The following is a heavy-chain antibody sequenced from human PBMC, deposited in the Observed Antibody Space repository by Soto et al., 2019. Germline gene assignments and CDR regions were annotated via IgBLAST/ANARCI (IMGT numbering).Heavy chain of an antibody. Sequence: EVQLVESGGGWVQPGGSLKLSCAASGFTFSGSAMQWVRQASGKGLEWVGRIRSKANSYATAYAASVKGRFTISRDDSKNTAYLQMNSLKTEDTAVYYCTSSASIDYYYYYGMDVWGQGTTVTVSS. CDR1: GFTFSGSA. V-gene: IGHV3-73*02. J-gene: IGHJ6*02. D-gene: IGHD3-22*01. CDR2: IRSKANSYAT. CDR3: TSSASIDYYYYYGMDV.